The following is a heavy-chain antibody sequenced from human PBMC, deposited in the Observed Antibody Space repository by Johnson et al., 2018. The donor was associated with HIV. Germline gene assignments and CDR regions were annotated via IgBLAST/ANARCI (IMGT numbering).Heavy chain of an antibody. CDR3: AKETHYITPNDWDAFDI. V-gene: IGHV3-23*01. Sequence: VQLMESGGGLVQPGGSLRLSCAASRFTFTSYWMSWVRQAPGKEPQWVSAITGDGAHTYYADSVKGRFTISRDNSKDTLFLQMNSLRAEDTALYYCAKETHYITPNDWDAFDIWGQGTMVTVSS. CDR1: RFTFTSYW. CDR2: ITGDGAHT. J-gene: IGHJ3*02. D-gene: IGHD3-9*01.